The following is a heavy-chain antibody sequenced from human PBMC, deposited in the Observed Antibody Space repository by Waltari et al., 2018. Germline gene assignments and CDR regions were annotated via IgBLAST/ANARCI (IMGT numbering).Heavy chain of an antibody. J-gene: IGHJ6*02. CDR3: ARAGEFRSYYYAMDV. Sequence: EVQLVESGGGLVQSGGSLRLSCATSGFTFSFYDMHWVRQAPGKGFGWLSYFSFVSSTRYYAGSVKGRFSISRDDARNSLFLEINSLRAEDSAVYYCARAGEFRSYYYAMDVWGQGTAVSVSS. V-gene: IGHV3-48*03. CDR1: GFTFSFYD. D-gene: IGHD3-10*01. CDR2: FSFVSSTR.